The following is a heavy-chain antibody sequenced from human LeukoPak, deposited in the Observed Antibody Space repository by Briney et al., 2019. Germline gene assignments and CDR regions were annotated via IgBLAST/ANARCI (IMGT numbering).Heavy chain of an antibody. CDR1: GGSISSGGYS. V-gene: IGHV4-31*03. D-gene: IGHD5-12*01. CDR2: IYYSGST. J-gene: IGHJ5*02. CDR3: AREYSGYESWFDP. Sequence: PSETLSLTCTVSGGSISSGGYSWSWILQHPGKGLEWIWCIYYSGSTYYNPSLKIRGTISVATSKNQFSLKLTSVTAADTAVYYCAREYSGYESWFDPWGQGTLVTVSS.